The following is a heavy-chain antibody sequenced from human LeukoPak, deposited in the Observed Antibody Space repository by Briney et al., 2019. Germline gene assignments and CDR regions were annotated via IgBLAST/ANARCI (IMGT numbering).Heavy chain of an antibody. CDR1: GFTVISNN. Sequence: PGGSLRLSCAASGFTVISNNMNWVRQAPGKGLQWVSGIYSGGTTYYADSVKGRFTFSRHNSKNTLYLQMTSLRPEDTAVYYCARGHNHYYYGMDVWGQGTTVTVSS. V-gene: IGHV3-53*04. CDR3: ARGHNHYYYGMDV. J-gene: IGHJ6*02. CDR2: IYSGGTT. D-gene: IGHD1-1*01.